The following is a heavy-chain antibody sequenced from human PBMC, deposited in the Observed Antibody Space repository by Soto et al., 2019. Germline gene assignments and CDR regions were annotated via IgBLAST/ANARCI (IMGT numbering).Heavy chain of an antibody. CDR3: PNPPWSSGGSCYFSFDS. CDR1: GYTFSNYG. J-gene: IGHJ4*02. CDR2: IRSSCGST. Sequence: GGSLRLSCAASGYTFSNYGMSWVRHPPGPGLECVVCIRSSCGSTYSADSVTGRFTITRDNSKYKLYLQMSSLRAEDTDVYYYPNPPWSSGGSCYFSFDSWGQGALVTVSS. D-gene: IGHD2-15*01. V-gene: IGHV3-23*01.